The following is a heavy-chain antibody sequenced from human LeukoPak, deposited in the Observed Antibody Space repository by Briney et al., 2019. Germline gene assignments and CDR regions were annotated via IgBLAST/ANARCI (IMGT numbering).Heavy chain of an antibody. V-gene: IGHV1-24*01. CDR1: GYTLTGLS. Sequence: ASVKVSCKVSGYTLTGLSMHWVRQAPGKGLEWMGGFDPEDGETIYAQKFQGRVTMTEDTSTDTAYMELSSLRSEDTAVYYCAIIRLVMGYYGMDVWGQGTTVTVSS. CDR2: FDPEDGET. J-gene: IGHJ6*02. D-gene: IGHD3-9*01. CDR3: AIIRLVMGYYGMDV.